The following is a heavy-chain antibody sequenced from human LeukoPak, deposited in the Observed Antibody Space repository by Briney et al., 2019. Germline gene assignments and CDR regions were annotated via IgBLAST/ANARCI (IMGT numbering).Heavy chain of an antibody. CDR3: ARVNRGGPFDY. CDR2: IYYSGST. CDR1: GGSISSGSYY. V-gene: IGHV4-39*01. Sequence: PSETLSLTCTVSGGSISSGSYYWSWIRQPAGKGLEWIGSIYYSGSTYYNPSLKSRVTISVDTSKNQFSLKLSSVTAADTAVYYCARVNRGGPFDYWGQGTLVTVSS. J-gene: IGHJ4*02. D-gene: IGHD3-16*01.